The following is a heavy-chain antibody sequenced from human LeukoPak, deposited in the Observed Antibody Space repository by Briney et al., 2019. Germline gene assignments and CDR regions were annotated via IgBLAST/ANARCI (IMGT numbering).Heavy chain of an antibody. V-gene: IGHV4-61*02. J-gene: IGHJ6*03. CDR1: GGSISSGSYY. CDR2: IYTSGST. D-gene: IGHD6-13*01. Sequence: SETLSLTCTVSGGSISSGSYYWSWIRQPAGKGLEWIGRIYTSGSTNYNPSLKSRVTISVDTPKNQFSLKLSSVTAADTAVYYCARLVLNYYYYLDVWGKGTTVTVSS. CDR3: ARLVLNYYYYLDV.